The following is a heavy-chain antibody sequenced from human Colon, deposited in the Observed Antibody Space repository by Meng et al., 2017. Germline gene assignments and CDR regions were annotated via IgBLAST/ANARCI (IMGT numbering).Heavy chain of an antibody. V-gene: IGHV4-59*01. J-gene: IGHJ5*02. CDR1: GGSISSYY. D-gene: IGHD6-19*01. CDR3: ARQGSSGWYTYWFDP. Sequence: VQPQVAGPRPVKTSETLSLTCTVSGGSISSYYWSWIRQSPAKGLEWIAYIDYSGTTKYNPSLKSRVTISVDVSKNQFSLNMESVTAADTAVYYCARQGSSGWYTYWFDPWGQGTLVTVSS. CDR2: IDYSGTT.